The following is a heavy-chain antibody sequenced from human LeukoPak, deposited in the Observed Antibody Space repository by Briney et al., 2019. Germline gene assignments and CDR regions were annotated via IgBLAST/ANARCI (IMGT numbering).Heavy chain of an antibody. CDR2: IPYDSSNK. J-gene: IGHJ5*01. V-gene: IGHV3-30*18. CDR1: GFTFSAYG. Sequence: PGGSLRLSCAASGFTFSAYGMHWLRQAPGKGLEWVAVIPYDSSNKYYTDSLQGRFTISRDNSKNTLYLQMNSLRADDTAVYYCAKNRIPTSITPDSWGQGTLVTVSS. D-gene: IGHD2-2*02. CDR3: AKNRIPTSITPDS.